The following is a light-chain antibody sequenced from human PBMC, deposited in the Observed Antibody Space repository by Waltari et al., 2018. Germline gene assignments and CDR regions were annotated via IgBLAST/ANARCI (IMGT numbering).Light chain of an antibody. J-gene: IGLJ2*01. Sequence: SVLTQPPSASGTPGQRVTISCSGSSPHIGSNTVNWYQQPPGTAPNLLIYSNNQRPSGVPDRFSGSKSGTSASLAISGLQSEDEADYYCAAWDDSLNGVVFGGGTKLTVL. CDR1: SPHIGSNT. CDR2: SNN. V-gene: IGLV1-44*01. CDR3: AAWDDSLNGVV.